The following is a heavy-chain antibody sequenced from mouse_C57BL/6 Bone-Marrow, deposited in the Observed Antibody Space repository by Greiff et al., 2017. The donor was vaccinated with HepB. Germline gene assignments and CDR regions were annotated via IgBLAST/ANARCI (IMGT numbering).Heavy chain of an antibody. J-gene: IGHJ3*01. CDR3: ARVPYYYGRAWFAY. Sequence: ESGPGLVKPSQSLSLTCSVTGYSITSGYYWNWIRQFPGNKLEWMGYISYDGSNNYNPSLKNRISITRDTSKNQFFLKLNSVTTEDTATYYCARVPYYYGRAWFAYWGQGTLVTVSA. CDR1: GYSITSGYY. D-gene: IGHD1-1*01. CDR2: ISYDGSN. V-gene: IGHV3-6*01.